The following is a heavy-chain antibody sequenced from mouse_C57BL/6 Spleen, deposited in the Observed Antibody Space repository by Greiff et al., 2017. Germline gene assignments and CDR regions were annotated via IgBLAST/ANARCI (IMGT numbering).Heavy chain of an antibody. D-gene: IGHD2-4*01. CDR2: IYPRSGNT. Sequence: QVHVKQSGAELARPGASVKLSCTASGYPFTSYGISRVKQRTGQGLEWIGEIYPRSGNTYYNEKFKGQATLTADKSSSTAYMELRSLTSEDSAVYFCAREGDYDGEWFAYWGQGTLVTVSA. CDR3: AREGDYDGEWFAY. CDR1: GYPFTSYG. V-gene: IGHV1-81*01. J-gene: IGHJ3*01.